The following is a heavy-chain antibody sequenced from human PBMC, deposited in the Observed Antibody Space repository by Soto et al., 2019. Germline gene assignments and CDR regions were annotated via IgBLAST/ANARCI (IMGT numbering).Heavy chain of an antibody. CDR3: ARGYDGSVYSFGTD. D-gene: IGHD3-22*01. CDR1: GGSISSGDYY. V-gene: IGHV4-30-4*01. CDR2: IYYSGST. J-gene: IGHJ4*02. Sequence: SETLSLTCTVSGGSISSGDYYWSWIRQPPGKGLEWIGYIYYSGSTYYNPSLKSRVTISVDTSKNQFSLKLSSVTAADTAVYSWARGYDGSVYSFGTDGGRGPLVTAPS.